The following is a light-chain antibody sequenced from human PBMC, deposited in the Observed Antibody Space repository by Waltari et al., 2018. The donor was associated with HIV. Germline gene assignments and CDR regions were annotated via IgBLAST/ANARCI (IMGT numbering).Light chain of an antibody. CDR1: QILDNW. CDR2: KTS. J-gene: IGKJ2*01. V-gene: IGKV1-5*03. CDR3: QQYNSHSYA. Sequence: DVQMTQSPSTLSAGVGDKVTITCRASQILDNWLAWYQQKPGKPPKLLIYKTSYLETGVPSRFSGSVSGADFTLIIDGLQPDDFATYYCQQYNSHSYAFGQGTKVDVK.